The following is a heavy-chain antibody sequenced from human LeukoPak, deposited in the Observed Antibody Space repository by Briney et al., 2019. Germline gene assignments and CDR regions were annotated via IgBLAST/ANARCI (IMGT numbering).Heavy chain of an antibody. V-gene: IGHV4-34*01. CDR3: ARDQRYYYDSSGYKFDY. D-gene: IGHD3-22*01. Sequence: PLETLSLTCAVYGGSFSGYYWSWIRQPPGKGLEWIGGINHSGSTNYNPSLKSRVTMSVDTSKNQFSLKLSSVTVADTAVYYCARDQRYYYDSSGYKFDYWGQGTLVTVSS. CDR1: GGSFSGYY. CDR2: INHSGST. J-gene: IGHJ4*02.